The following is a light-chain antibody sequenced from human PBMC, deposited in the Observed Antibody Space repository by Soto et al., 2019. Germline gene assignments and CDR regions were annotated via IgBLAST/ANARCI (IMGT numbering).Light chain of an antibody. CDR2: WAS. CDR1: QSVLYSSNNKNY. V-gene: IGKV4-1*01. J-gene: IGKJ3*01. CDR3: QQYYSTPA. Sequence: DIVMTQSPDSLAMSLGERATINCKSSQSVLYSSNNKNYLAWYQQKVGQPPKLLIYWASTRESGVPDRFSGSGSGTDFTLTTSSLQAEDVAIYYCQQYYSTPAFGPGTKVDIK.